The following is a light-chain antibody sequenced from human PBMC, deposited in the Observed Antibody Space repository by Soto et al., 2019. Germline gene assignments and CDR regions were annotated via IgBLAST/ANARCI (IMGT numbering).Light chain of an antibody. CDR1: QSVSSNY. Sequence: EIVVTQSPGTLSLSPGERATLSCRASQSVSSNYITWYQQKPGQAPRRLIFGASSRATGIPDRFSGSGSGTDFTLTISRLEPEDFAVYFCQQYGSSPSTFGQGTKVEIK. CDR3: QQYGSSPST. J-gene: IGKJ1*01. CDR2: GAS. V-gene: IGKV3-20*01.